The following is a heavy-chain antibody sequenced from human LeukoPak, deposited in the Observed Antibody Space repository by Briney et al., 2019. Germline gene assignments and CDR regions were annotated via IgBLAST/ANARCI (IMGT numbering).Heavy chain of an antibody. CDR2: IYYSGST. V-gene: IGHV4-39*01. CDR3: ARHAAMVRGNFFYYFDY. Sequence: SETLSLTCTVSGGSISSSSYYWGWIRQPPGKGLEWIGSIYYSGSTYYNPSLKSRVTISVDTSKNQFSLKLSSVTAADTAVYYCARHAAMVRGNFFYYFDYWGQGTLATVSS. J-gene: IGHJ4*02. CDR1: GGSISSSSYY. D-gene: IGHD3-10*01.